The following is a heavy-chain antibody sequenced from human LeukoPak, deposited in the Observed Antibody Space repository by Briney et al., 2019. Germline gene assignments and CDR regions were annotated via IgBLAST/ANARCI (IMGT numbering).Heavy chain of an antibody. CDR1: GGSISSYY. J-gene: IGHJ5*02. Sequence: SETLSLTCTVSGGSISSYYWSWIRQPPGKGLEWIGYIYYSGSTNYNPSLKSRVTISVDTSKNQFSLKLSSVTAADTAVYYCASEVRGVNSRFDPWGQGTLVTVSS. D-gene: IGHD3-10*01. V-gene: IGHV4-59*01. CDR3: ASEVRGVNSRFDP. CDR2: IYYSGST.